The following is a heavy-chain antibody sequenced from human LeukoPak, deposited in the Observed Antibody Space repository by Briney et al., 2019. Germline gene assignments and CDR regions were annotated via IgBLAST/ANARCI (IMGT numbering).Heavy chain of an antibody. CDR1: GFTFSSYS. J-gene: IGHJ4*02. V-gene: IGHV3-21*01. CDR3: ARDPRTTVTTSLFDY. D-gene: IGHD4-17*01. CDR2: MSSWSSYI. Sequence: GGPLRLSCAASGFTFSSYSMNWARQAPRKGREGGTSMSSWSSYIYCADSEKGRFTISRDNAKNSVYLQMKSRRAEDTAGYYCARDPRTTVTTSLFDYWGQGTLVTVSS.